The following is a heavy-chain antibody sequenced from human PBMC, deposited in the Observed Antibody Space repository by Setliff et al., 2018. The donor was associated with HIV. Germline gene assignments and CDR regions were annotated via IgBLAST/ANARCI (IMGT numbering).Heavy chain of an antibody. CDR2: INHSGNT. J-gene: IGHJ5*01. Sequence: PSETLSLTCAVYGGSFTNYFGSWIRQSPGKGLEWLGEINHSGNTHYDPSLKSRLTISIDTSKTQFSLKLNSVTAADTAVYYCARVRLELRQYWFDSWGQGSPVTVSS. CDR1: GGSFTNYF. D-gene: IGHD1-7*01. CDR3: ARVRLELRQYWFDS. V-gene: IGHV4-34*01.